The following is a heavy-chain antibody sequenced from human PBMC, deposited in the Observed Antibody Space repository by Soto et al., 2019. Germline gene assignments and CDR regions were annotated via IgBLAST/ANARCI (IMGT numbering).Heavy chain of an antibody. J-gene: IGHJ4*02. Sequence: QVQLVQSGAEVRKPGASVKVSCKASGYTFTDYYMHWVRQAPGQGLEWMGWINPKTGGTNYVQKFQGGVRMTMDTSITTAYMEPSRLRSDYTDLYYCASDAVVSDTFDSWGQGTLVTVSS. CDR1: GYTFTDYY. CDR3: ASDAVVSDTFDS. CDR2: INPKTGGT. D-gene: IGHD2-15*01. V-gene: IGHV1-2*02.